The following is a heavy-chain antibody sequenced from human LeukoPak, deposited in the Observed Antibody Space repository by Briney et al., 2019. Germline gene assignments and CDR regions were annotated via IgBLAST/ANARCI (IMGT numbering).Heavy chain of an antibody. CDR2: IDWDDDK. CDR1: GFSLSTSGMR. Sequence: SGPTLVNPTQTLTLTCTFSGFSLSTSGMRVSWIRQPPGKALESLARIDWDDDKFYSTSLKTRLTISKDTSKNQVVLTMTNMDPVDTATYYCARGPSLPIAAAGPFDYWGQGTLVTVSS. D-gene: IGHD6-13*01. CDR3: ARGPSLPIAAAGPFDY. V-gene: IGHV2-70*04. J-gene: IGHJ4*02.